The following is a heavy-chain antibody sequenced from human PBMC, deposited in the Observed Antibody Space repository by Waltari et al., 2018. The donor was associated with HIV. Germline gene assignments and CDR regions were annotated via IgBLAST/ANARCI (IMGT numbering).Heavy chain of an antibody. CDR3: ARENGFRSRDAFDI. CDR1: GFTFSSHG. J-gene: IGHJ3*02. V-gene: IGHV3-33*01. CDR2: IWYDGINK. Sequence: QVQLVESGGGVVQTGRALRLSCAASGFTFSSHGMHWVRQAPGKGLEWVAFIWYDGINKYYADSVKGRFTISRDNSKNTLYLQMNSLRAEDTAVYYCARENGFRSRDAFDIWGQGTMVTVSS. D-gene: IGHD2-8*01.